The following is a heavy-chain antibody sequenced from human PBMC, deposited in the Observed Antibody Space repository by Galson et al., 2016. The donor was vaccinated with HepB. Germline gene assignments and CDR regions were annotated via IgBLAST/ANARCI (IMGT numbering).Heavy chain of an antibody. CDR3: ARRNWNYRKEFDY. CDR1: GGSIGNSDW. V-gene: IGHV4-4*02. J-gene: IGHJ4*02. Sequence: SETLSLTCDVSGGSIGNSDWLTWVRQPPGKRLECIGNIYYSGTTYIDPSLKSRVTMSVDTSKNQFSLKLSSVTAADTAVYYCARRNWNYRKEFDYWGQGILVTVSS. D-gene: IGHD1-7*01. CDR2: IYYSGTT.